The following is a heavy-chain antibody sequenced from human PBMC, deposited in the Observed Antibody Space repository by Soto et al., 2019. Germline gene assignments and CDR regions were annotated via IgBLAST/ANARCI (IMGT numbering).Heavy chain of an antibody. V-gene: IGHV5-51*01. CDR1: GYSFTSYW. CDR2: IYPGDSDT. J-gene: IGHJ6*02. CDR3: ARLGYYDRAPEDYYYYGMDV. D-gene: IGHD3-22*01. Sequence: GESLKISCKGSGYSFTSYWIGWVRQMPGKGLEWMGIIYPGDSDTRYSPSFQGQVTISADKSISTAYLQWSSLKASDTAMYYCARLGYYDRAPEDYYYYGMDVWGQGTTVTVSS.